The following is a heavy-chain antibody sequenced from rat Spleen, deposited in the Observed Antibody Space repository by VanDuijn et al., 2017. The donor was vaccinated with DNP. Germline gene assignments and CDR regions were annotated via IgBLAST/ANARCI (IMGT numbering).Heavy chain of an antibody. V-gene: IGHV5-29*01. D-gene: IGHD4-3*01. J-gene: IGHJ3*01. Sequence: EVQLVESGGGLVQPGRSLKLSCAASGFTFSNYGMAWVRQAPTKGLEWVATISYDGSSTYYRDSVKGRFTISRDNAKSTLYLQMDSLRSEDTATYYGARREFGENWFAYWGQGTLVTVSS. CDR2: ISYDGSST. CDR3: ARREFGENWFAY. CDR1: GFTFSNYG.